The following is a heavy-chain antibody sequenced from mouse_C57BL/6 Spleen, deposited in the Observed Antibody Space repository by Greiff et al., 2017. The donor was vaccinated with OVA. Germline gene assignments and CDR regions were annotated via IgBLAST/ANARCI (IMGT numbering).Heavy chain of an antibody. CDR3: ARSGTGGDY. Sequence: VQLQQPGAELVKPGASVKLSCKASGYTFTSYWMQWVKQRPGQGLAWIGEIDPSDSYTNYNQKFKGKATLTVDTSSSTAYMQLSSLTSEDSAVYYWARSGTGGDYWGQGTTLTVSS. V-gene: IGHV1-50*01. D-gene: IGHD4-1*01. J-gene: IGHJ2*01. CDR2: IDPSDSYT. CDR1: GYTFTSYW.